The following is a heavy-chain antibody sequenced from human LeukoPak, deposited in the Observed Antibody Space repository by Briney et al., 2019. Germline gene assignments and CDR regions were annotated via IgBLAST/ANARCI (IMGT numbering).Heavy chain of an antibody. V-gene: IGHV4-61*02. J-gene: IGHJ4*02. CDR2: IYTSGST. Sequence: SETLSLTCTVSGGSISSGSYYWSWIRQPAGKGLEWIGRIYTSGSTNYNPSLKSRVTISVDTSKNQFSLKLSSVTAADTAVYYCAREGELIDCWGQGTLVTVSS. D-gene: IGHD3-10*01. CDR3: AREGELIDC. CDR1: GGSISSGSYY.